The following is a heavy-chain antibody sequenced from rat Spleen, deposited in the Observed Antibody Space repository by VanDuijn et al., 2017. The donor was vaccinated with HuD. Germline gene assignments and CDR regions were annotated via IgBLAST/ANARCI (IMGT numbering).Heavy chain of an antibody. Sequence: EVQLVESGGGLVQPGRSLKLSCAASGFTFSDYAMAWVRQAPRKGLEWVASISYEGSGTYYGDSVKGRFTISRDNAKSTLYLQMNSLRSEDTATYYCATTRFAYWGQGTLVTVSS. D-gene: IGHD3-4*01. CDR3: ATTRFAY. CDR1: GFTFSDYA. V-gene: IGHV5-22*01. J-gene: IGHJ3*01. CDR2: ISYEGSGT.